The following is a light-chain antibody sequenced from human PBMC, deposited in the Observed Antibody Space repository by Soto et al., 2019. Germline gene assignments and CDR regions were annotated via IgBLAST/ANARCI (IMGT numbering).Light chain of an antibody. Sequence: QSVLTQPPSVSGAPGQRVTITCSGSRSNIGAGSDVHWYQQLPGTVPKLLIFRNDNRPSGVPDRFSGSKSGTSASLAITGLQAEDEGDYYCQSYDNSLSIWVFGGGTQLTVL. CDR2: RND. CDR1: RSNIGAGSD. V-gene: IGLV1-40*01. CDR3: QSYDNSLSIWV. J-gene: IGLJ3*02.